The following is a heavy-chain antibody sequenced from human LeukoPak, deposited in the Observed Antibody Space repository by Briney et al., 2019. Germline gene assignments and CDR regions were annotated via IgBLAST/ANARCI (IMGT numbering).Heavy chain of an antibody. D-gene: IGHD2-21*01. V-gene: IGHV3-49*03. CDR1: GFTFDDYA. CDR3: TRNTVIVHFDY. J-gene: IGHJ4*02. CDR2: IRSKAFGGTP. Sequence: GGSLRLSCSASGFTFDDYAVSWFRQAPGKGLEWVGFIRSKAFGGTPEYAASVRGRFTISRDDSKSIAYLQMNSLKTEDTAVYYCTRNTVIVHFDYWSQGTLVTVSS.